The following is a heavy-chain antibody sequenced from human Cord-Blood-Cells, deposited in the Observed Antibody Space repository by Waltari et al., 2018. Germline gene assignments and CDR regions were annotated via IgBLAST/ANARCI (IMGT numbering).Heavy chain of an antibody. CDR1: GGSISSSSYY. CDR3: VHDDFTRGDYFEY. J-gene: IGHJ4*02. D-gene: IGHD4-17*01. CDR2: NYYSWRT. Sequence: QLQLQESGPGLVKPSETLSLTCTVSGGSISSSSYYWGWIRQHPGKGLEWIGSNYYSWRTYDYPYLMSRFTISVDTSHTQFYLKLSSVTAADTAVYYCVHDDFTRGDYFEYWGQGTLVTVSS. V-gene: IGHV4-39*01.